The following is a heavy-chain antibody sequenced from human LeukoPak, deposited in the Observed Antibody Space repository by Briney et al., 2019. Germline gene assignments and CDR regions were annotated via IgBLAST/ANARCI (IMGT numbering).Heavy chain of an antibody. CDR3: ARGTWFVFDVDQ. J-gene: IGHJ4*02. V-gene: IGHV1-2*02. D-gene: IGHD3-10*01. CDR2: INPNSGGT. CDR1: GYTFTDYY. Sequence: ASVKVSCKASGYTFTDYYIHWVRQAPGRGLEWVGWINPNSGGTNSAQKFQGRVTMTRDTSISTAYMELSSLRSDDTAVYYRARGTWFVFDVDQWGQGTLVSVSS.